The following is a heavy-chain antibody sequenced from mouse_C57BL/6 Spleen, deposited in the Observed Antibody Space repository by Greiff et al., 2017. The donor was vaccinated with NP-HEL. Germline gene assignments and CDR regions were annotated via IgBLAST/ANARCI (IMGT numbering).Heavy chain of an antibody. D-gene: IGHD2-1*01. V-gene: IGHV1-81*01. CDR3: ARSEGNYWYFDV. Sequence: LQESGAELARPGASVKLSCKASGYTFTSYGISWVKQRTGQGLEWIGEIYPRSGNTYYNEKFKGKATLTADKSSSTAYMELRSLTSEDSAVYFCARSEGNYWYFDVWGTGTTVTVSS. J-gene: IGHJ1*03. CDR1: GYTFTSYG. CDR2: IYPRSGNT.